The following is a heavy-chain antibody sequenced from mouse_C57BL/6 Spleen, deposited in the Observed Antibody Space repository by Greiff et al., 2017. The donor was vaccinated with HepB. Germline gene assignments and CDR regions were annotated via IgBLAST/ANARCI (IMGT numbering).Heavy chain of an antibody. V-gene: IGHV1-64*01. CDR1: GYTFTSYW. D-gene: IGHD1-1*01. J-gene: IGHJ4*01. Sequence: QVQLQQPGAELVKPGASVKLSCKASGYTFTSYWMHWVKQRPGQGLEWIGMIHPNSGSTNYNEKFKSKATLTVDKSSSTAYMQLSSLTSEDSAVYYCAIAGGYYNGSSHAMDYWGQGTSVTVSS. CDR2: IHPNSGST. CDR3: AIAGGYYNGSSHAMDY.